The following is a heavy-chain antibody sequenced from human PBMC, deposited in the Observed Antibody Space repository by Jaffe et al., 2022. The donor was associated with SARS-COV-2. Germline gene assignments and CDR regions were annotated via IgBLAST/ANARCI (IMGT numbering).Heavy chain of an antibody. Sequence: QVQLQESGPGLVKPSETLSLTCTVSGGSISSYYWSWIRQPPGKGLEWIGYIYYSGSTNYNPSLKSRVTISVDTSKNQFSLKLSSVTAADTAVYYCARADTAMDIDYWGQGTLVTVSS. CDR3: ARADTAMDIDY. D-gene: IGHD5-18*01. V-gene: IGHV4-59*01. J-gene: IGHJ4*02. CDR1: GGSISSYY. CDR2: IYYSGST.